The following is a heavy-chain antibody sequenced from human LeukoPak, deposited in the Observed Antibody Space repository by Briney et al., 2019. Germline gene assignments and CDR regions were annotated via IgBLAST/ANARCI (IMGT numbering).Heavy chain of an antibody. J-gene: IGHJ6*02. CDR2: INPSGGST. Sequence: ASVKVSCKTSGYTFINYYMHWVRQAPGQGLEWMGIINPSGGSTRYAQKFQGRVTMTRDTSTSTVYMEVSGPTSEDTAVYYCARGQYCSSTSCRTQTPYYYYGMDVWGQGTTVTVSS. CDR1: GYTFINYY. D-gene: IGHD2-2*01. CDR3: ARGQYCSSTSCRTQTPYYYYGMDV. V-gene: IGHV1-46*01.